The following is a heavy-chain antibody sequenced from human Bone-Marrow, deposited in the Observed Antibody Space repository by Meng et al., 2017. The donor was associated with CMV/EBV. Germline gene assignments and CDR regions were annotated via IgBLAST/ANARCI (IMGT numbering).Heavy chain of an antibody. CDR3: ARDRSDCTNGVCYLYYFDF. CDR2: ISSSSSTI. V-gene: IGHV3-48*04. Sequence: GESLKISCAASGFTFSSYSMNWVRQAPGKGLEWVSYISSSSSTIYYADSVKGRFTISRDNAKNSLYLQMNSLRAEDTAVYYCARDRSDCTNGVCYLYYFDFWGQGTLVTGSS. CDR1: GFTFSSYS. J-gene: IGHJ4*02. D-gene: IGHD2-8*01.